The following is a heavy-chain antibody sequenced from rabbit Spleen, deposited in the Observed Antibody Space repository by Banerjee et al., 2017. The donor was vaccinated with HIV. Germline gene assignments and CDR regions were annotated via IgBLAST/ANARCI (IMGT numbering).Heavy chain of an antibody. CDR2: IAGDSSGFT. CDR1: GFSFSSSDY. J-gene: IGHJ6*01. V-gene: IGHV1S40*01. Sequence: QSLEESGGDLVKPGASLTLTCTASGFSFSSSDYMCWVRQAPGKGLEWISCIAGDSSGFTYSATWAKGRFTCSETSSTTVTLQMTSLTVADTATYFCARDTGTSFSSYGMDLWGQGTLVTVS. D-gene: IGHD7-1*01. CDR3: ARDTGTSFSSYGMDL.